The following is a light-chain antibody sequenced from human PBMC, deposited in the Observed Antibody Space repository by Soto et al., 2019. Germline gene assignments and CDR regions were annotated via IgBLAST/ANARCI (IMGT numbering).Light chain of an antibody. CDR1: SGDIGSYNR. CDR3: SSYTNINTRACV. CDR2: EVT. Sequence: QSVLAQPASVSGSPGQSITISCTGTSGDIGSYNRVSWYQQHPGKAPKLIIYEVTDRPSGVSNRFSGSKSGNTASLTISGLQAEDAAEYYCSSYTNINTRACVFGTGTKV. V-gene: IGLV2-14*01. J-gene: IGLJ1*01.